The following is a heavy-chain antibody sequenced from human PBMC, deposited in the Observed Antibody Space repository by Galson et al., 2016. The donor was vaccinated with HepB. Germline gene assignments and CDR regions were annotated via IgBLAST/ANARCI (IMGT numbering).Heavy chain of an antibody. CDR2: ISGSGGRR. CDR1: RFTFGSYA. V-gene: IGHV3-23*01. CDR3: AKGRRDYDTLTGYPPFDS. D-gene: IGHD3-9*01. Sequence: SLRLSCATSRFTFGSYAMSWVRQAPGKGLEWVSDISGSGGRRYYADSVKGRFTISRDNSKETVSLQMNSLRAEDTATYYCAKGRRDYDTLTGYPPFDSWGQGTLVTVSS. J-gene: IGHJ4*02.